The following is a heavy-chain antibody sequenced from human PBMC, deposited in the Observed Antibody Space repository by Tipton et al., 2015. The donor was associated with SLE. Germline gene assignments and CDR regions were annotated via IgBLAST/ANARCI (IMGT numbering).Heavy chain of an antibody. CDR1: GGSISSHY. V-gene: IGHV4-59*11. Sequence: TLSLTCTVSGGSISSHYWSWIRQPPGKGLEWIGYIYYSGSTNYNPSLKSRVTISVDTSKNQFSLKLSSVTAADTAVYYCARDRGWELLPGGMDVWGQGTTVTVSS. J-gene: IGHJ6*02. CDR3: ARDRGWELLPGGMDV. D-gene: IGHD1-26*01. CDR2: IYYSGST.